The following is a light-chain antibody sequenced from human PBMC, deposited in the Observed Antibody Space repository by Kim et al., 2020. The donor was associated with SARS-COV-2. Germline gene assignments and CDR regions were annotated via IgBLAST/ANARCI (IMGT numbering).Light chain of an antibody. V-gene: IGKV3-20*01. Sequence: SPGERATLSCRASQSVSSSYLAWYQQKPGQAPRLLIYGASSRATGIPDRFSGSGSGTDFTLTISRLEPEDFAVYYCQQYGCSPRTFGQGTKVDIK. CDR1: QSVSSSY. CDR2: GAS. J-gene: IGKJ1*01. CDR3: QQYGCSPRT.